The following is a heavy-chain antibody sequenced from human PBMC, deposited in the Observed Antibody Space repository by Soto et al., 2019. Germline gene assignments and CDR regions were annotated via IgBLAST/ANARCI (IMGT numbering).Heavy chain of an antibody. CDR2: ISYDGSNK. V-gene: IGHV3-30-3*01. CDR1: GFTFSSYA. Sequence: GGSLRLSCAASGFTFSSYAMHWVRQAPGKGLEWVAVISYDGSNKYYADSVKGQFTISRDNSKNTLYLQMNSLRAEDTAVYYCARQEGITMVRGVISLMTNWFDPWGQGTLVTVSS. D-gene: IGHD3-10*01. CDR3: ARQEGITMVRGVISLMTNWFDP. J-gene: IGHJ5*02.